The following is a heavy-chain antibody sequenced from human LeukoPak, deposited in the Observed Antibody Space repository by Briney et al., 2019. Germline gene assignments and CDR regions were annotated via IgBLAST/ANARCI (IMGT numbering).Heavy chain of an antibody. CDR3: ARDSGRYDFWSGYYTQEVYGTDV. D-gene: IGHD3-3*01. CDR2: INPNSGGT. CDR1: GYTFTGYY. J-gene: IGHJ6*02. V-gene: IGHV1-2*02. Sequence: ASVKVSCKASGYTFTGYYMHWVRQAPGQGLEWMGWINPNSGGTNYAQKFQGRVTMTRDTSISTAYMELSRLRSDDTAVYYCARDSGRYDFWSGYYTQEVYGTDVWGQGTTVTVSS.